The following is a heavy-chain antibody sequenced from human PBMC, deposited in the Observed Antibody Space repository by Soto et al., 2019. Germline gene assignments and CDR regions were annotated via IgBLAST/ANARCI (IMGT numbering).Heavy chain of an antibody. V-gene: IGHV4-30-4*01. D-gene: IGHD5-18*01. Sequence: SETLSLTCTVSGGSISSGDYYWSWIRQPPGKGLEWIGYIYYSGSTYYNPSLKSRVTISVDTSKNQFSLKLSSVTAADTAVYYCARSGYSYGGGFDYWGQGTLVTVSS. CDR1: GGSISSGDYY. CDR3: ARSGYSYGGGFDY. CDR2: IYYSGST. J-gene: IGHJ4*02.